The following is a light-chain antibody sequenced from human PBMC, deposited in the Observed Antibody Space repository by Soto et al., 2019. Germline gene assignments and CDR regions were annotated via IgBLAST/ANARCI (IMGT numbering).Light chain of an antibody. CDR3: QQYGSSGT. CDR1: QSVSNNY. CDR2: GAS. Sequence: EIVLTQSPVTLSLSPWERASLSCRASQSVSNNYLAWYQQKPGQAPRLLIYGASNRATGIPDRFSGSGSGTDFTLTISRLEPEDFAVYYCQQYGSSGTFGQGTRWIS. J-gene: IGKJ1*01. V-gene: IGKV3-20*01.